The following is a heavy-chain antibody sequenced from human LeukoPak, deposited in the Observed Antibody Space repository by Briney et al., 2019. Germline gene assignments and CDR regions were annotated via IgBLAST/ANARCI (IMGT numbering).Heavy chain of an antibody. Sequence: GGSLRLSCAASGFTFSSYAMHWARQAPGKGLEWVAVISYDGSNKYYADSVKGRFTISRDNAKNSLYLQMNSLRAEDTAVYYCARSKDAFDIWGQGTMVTVSS. CDR3: ARSKDAFDI. J-gene: IGHJ3*02. CDR2: ISYDGSNK. CDR1: GFTFSSYA. V-gene: IGHV3-30-3*01.